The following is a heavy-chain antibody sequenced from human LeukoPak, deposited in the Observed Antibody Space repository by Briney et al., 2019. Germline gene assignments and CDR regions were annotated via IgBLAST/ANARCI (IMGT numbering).Heavy chain of an antibody. V-gene: IGHV3-48*01. J-gene: IGHJ5*02. CDR3: ARQEMVGGWYFNWFDP. CDR1: GFTFSSYS. Sequence: GGSLRLSCAASGFTFSSYSMNWVRQAPGKGLEWVSYISSSSTIYYADSVKGRFTISRDNAKNSLYLQMNSLRAEDTAVYYCARQEMVGGWYFNWFDPWGQGTLVTVSS. D-gene: IGHD6-19*01. CDR2: ISSSSTI.